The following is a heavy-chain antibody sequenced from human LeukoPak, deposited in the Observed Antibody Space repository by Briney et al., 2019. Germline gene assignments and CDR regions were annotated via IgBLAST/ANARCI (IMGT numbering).Heavy chain of an antibody. D-gene: IGHD3-22*01. Sequence: GASVKVSCKASGYTFTSYGISWVRQAPGQGLEWMGWISAYNGNTNYAQKLQGRVTMTTDTSTSTAYMELRSLRSDDTAVYYCAREGYYYDSSGIDAFDIWDQGTMVTVSS. CDR3: AREGYYYDSSGIDAFDI. J-gene: IGHJ3*02. V-gene: IGHV1-18*01. CDR1: GYTFTSYG. CDR2: ISAYNGNT.